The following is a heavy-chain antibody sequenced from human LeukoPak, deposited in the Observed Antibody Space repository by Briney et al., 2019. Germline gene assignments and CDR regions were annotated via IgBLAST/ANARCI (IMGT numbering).Heavy chain of an antibody. D-gene: IGHD2-2*02. CDR3: AEDGYCSSTSCYRGTFDY. Sequence: PGGSLRLSCAASGFTFSSYGMHWVRQAPGKGLEWVAVIWYDGSNKYYADSVKGRFTISRDNSKNTLYLQMNSLRAEDTAVYYCAEDGYCSSTSCYRGTFDYWGQGTLVTVSS. J-gene: IGHJ4*02. V-gene: IGHV3-33*06. CDR1: GFTFSSYG. CDR2: IWYDGSNK.